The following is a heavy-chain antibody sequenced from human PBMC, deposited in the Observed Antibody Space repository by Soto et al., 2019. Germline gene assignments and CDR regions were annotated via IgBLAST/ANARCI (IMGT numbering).Heavy chain of an antibody. J-gene: IGHJ3*02. V-gene: IGHV1-69*01. Sequence: QVQLVQSGAEVKKPGSSVKVSCKASGGTFRSYAISWVRQAPGQGLEWMGGIIPIFGTANYAQKLQGRVTNTADESTSTAYMELSSLRSADTAVYYCAREGYSSGWYGDDFDIWGQGTMVTASS. D-gene: IGHD6-19*01. CDR2: IIPIFGTA. CDR1: GGTFRSYA. CDR3: AREGYSSGWYGDDFDI.